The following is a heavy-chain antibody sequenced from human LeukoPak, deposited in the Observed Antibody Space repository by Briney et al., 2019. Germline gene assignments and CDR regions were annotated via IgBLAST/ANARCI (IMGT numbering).Heavy chain of an antibody. CDR3: ATGYSYGLNWFDP. CDR1: GYTFTSYA. D-gene: IGHD5-18*01. J-gene: IGHJ5*02. Sequence: ASGKVSCKASGYTFTSYAMHWVRQAPGQRLEWMGWINAGNGNTKYSQKFQGRVTITRDTSASTAYMELSSLRSEDTAVYYCATGYSYGLNWFDPWGQGTLVTVSS. CDR2: INAGNGNT. V-gene: IGHV1-3*01.